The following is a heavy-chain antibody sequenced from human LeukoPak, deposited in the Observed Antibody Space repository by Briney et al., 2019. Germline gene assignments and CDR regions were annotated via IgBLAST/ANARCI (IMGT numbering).Heavy chain of an antibody. CDR3: ARRMTTVTTFDY. V-gene: IGHV3-74*01. J-gene: IGHJ4*02. D-gene: IGHD4-17*01. CDR1: GFTFSSYW. Sequence: GGSLRLSCAASGFTFSSYWMHWVRQAPGKGLVWVSRINSDGSSTSYADSVKGRFTISRDNAKNTLYLQMNSLRAEDTAAYYCARRMTTVTTFDYWGQGTLVTVSS. CDR2: INSDGSST.